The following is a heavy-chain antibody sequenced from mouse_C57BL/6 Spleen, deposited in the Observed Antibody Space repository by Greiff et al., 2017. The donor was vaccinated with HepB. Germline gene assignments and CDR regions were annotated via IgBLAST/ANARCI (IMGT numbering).Heavy chain of an antibody. CDR3: TRPDYYGSKDFDY. CDR2: IDPETGGT. V-gene: IGHV1-15*01. J-gene: IGHJ2*01. D-gene: IGHD1-1*01. Sequence: QVHVKQSGAELVRPGASVTLSCKASGYTFTDYEMHWVKQTPVHGLEWIGAIDPETGGTAYNQKFKGKAILTADKSSSTAYMELRSLTSEDSAVYYCTRPDYYGSKDFDYWGQGTTLTVSS. CDR1: GYTFTDYE.